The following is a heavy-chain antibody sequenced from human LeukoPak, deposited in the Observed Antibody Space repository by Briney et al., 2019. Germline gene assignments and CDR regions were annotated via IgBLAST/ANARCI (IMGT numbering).Heavy chain of an antibody. CDR1: GSTFTSYA. Sequence: GESLKVSCKASGSTFTSYAMNWVRQAPGQGLEWMGWINTNTGNPTYAQGFTGRFVFSLDTSVSTAYLQISSLKAEDTAVYYCARELKYCSSTSCYTPGGYWGQGTLVTVSS. CDR3: ARELKYCSSTSCYTPGGY. CDR2: INTNTGNP. V-gene: IGHV7-4-1*02. J-gene: IGHJ4*02. D-gene: IGHD2-2*02.